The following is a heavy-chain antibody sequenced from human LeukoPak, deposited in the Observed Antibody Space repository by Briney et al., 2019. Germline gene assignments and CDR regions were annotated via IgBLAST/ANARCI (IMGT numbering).Heavy chain of an antibody. CDR2: IYYSGST. CDR3: ARHSHRGSHYYGSGSWDAFDI. V-gene: IGHV4-39*01. J-gene: IGHJ3*02. D-gene: IGHD3-10*01. Sequence: PSETLSLTCTVSGGSISSSSYYWGWIRQPPGKGLEWIGSIYYSGSTYYNPSLKSRVSISVDTSKNQFSLKLSSVTAADTAVYYCARHSHRGSHYYGSGSWDAFDIWGQGTMVTVSS. CDR1: GGSISSSSYY.